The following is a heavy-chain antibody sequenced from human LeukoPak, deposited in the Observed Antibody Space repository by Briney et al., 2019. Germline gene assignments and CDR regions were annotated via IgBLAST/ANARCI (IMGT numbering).Heavy chain of an antibody. CDR3: ARGPSGYHNT. J-gene: IGHJ4*02. D-gene: IGHD5-12*01. CDR2: ISNDGSNK. CDR1: GFTFSSYA. V-gene: IGHV3-30*04. Sequence: GGSLRLSCAASGFTFSSYAMNWVRQAPGKGLEWVAVISNDGSNKYYADSVKGRFTISRDNSKNTLYLQMNSLRAEDTAVYYCARGPSGYHNTGGQGTLVTVSS.